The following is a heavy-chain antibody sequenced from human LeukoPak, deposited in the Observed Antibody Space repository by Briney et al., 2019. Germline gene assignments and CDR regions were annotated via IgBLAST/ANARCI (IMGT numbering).Heavy chain of an antibody. CDR2: ISWNSGSI. Sequence: GGSLRLSCAASGFTFSSYAMSWVRQAPGKGLEWVSGISWNSGSIGYADSVKGRFTISRDNAKNSLYLQMNSLRAEDTALYYCAKDMGYSYGPSLDYWGQGTLVTVSS. CDR1: GFTFSSYA. CDR3: AKDMGYSYGPSLDY. V-gene: IGHV3-9*01. D-gene: IGHD5-18*01. J-gene: IGHJ4*02.